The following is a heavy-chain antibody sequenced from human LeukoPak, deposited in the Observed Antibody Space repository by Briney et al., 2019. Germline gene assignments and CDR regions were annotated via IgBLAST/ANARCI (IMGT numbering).Heavy chain of an antibody. CDR1: GYTFTSYD. V-gene: IGHV1-8*01. J-gene: IGHJ4*02. CDR2: MNPNSGNT. CDR3: ARGVRYSYALGY. D-gene: IGHD5-18*01. Sequence: ASVMVSCKASGYTFTSYDINWVRQATGQGLEWMGWMNPNSGNTGYAQKFQGRVTMTRNTSISTAYMELSSLRSEDTAVYYCARGVRYSYALGYWGQGTLVTVSS.